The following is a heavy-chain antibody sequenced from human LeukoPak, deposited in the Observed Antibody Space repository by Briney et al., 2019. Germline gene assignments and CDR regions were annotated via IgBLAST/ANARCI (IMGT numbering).Heavy chain of an antibody. Sequence: SETLSLTCTVSGGSISGSSYYWGWIRQPPGKGLEWIGSIYYSGSTNYNPSLKSRVTISVDTSKNQFSLKLSSVTAADTAVYYCARGYDFENWFDPWGQGTLVTVSS. CDR1: GGSISGSSYY. D-gene: IGHD3-3*01. CDR2: IYYSGST. CDR3: ARGYDFENWFDP. J-gene: IGHJ5*02. V-gene: IGHV4-39*07.